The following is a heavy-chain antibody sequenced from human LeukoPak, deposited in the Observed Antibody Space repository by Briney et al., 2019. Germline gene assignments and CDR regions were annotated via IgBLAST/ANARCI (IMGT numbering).Heavy chain of an antibody. CDR1: GGSISSGSYY. J-gene: IGHJ6*02. Sequence: PSQTLSLTCTVSGGSISSGSYYWSWIRQPPGQGLEWIGYIYYSGITNYNPSLKSRVTISVDTSKNQFSLKLSSVTAADTAVYYCARHHPPGTSSWYYHYYYYGMDVWGQGTTVTVSS. CDR3: ARHHPPGTSSWYYHYYYYGMDV. D-gene: IGHD6-13*01. CDR2: IYYSGIT. V-gene: IGHV4-61*01.